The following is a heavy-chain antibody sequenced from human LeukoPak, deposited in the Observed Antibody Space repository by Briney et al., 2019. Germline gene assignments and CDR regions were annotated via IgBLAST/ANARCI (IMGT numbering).Heavy chain of an antibody. Sequence: SQTLSFTCAVSGGSISSGGYSWSWIRQPPGKGLEWIGYIYHSGSTYYNPSLKSRVTISVDRSKNQFSLKLSSVTAADTAVYYCARGGFRGWFDPWGQGTLVTVSS. J-gene: IGHJ5*02. V-gene: IGHV4-30-2*01. CDR2: IYHSGST. CDR3: ARGGFRGWFDP. D-gene: IGHD1-26*01. CDR1: GGSISSGGYS.